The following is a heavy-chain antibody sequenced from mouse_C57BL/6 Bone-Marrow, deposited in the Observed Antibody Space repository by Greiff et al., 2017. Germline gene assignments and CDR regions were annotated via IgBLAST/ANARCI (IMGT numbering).Heavy chain of an antibody. D-gene: IGHD2-3*01. Sequence: QVRLQQSGPELVKPGASVKISCKASGYTFTDYYINWVKQRPGQGLEWIGWIFPGSGSTYYNEKFKGKATLTVDKSSSTAYMLLSSLTSEDSAVYFCASPSIYDGYYVGYFDYWGQGTTLTVSS. CDR2: IFPGSGST. CDR1: GYTFTDYY. J-gene: IGHJ2*01. V-gene: IGHV1-75*01. CDR3: ASPSIYDGYYVGYFDY.